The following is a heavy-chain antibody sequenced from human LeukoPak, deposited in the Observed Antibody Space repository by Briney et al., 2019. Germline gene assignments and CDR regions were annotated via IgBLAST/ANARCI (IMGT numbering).Heavy chain of an antibody. V-gene: IGHV3-64D*09. Sequence: GGSLRLSCSASGFTFSSYAMHWVRQAPGKGLEYVSAISNNGGSTYYADSVKGRFTISRDNSKNTLYLQMCSLRAEDTAVYYCVKDTLYNYGTGYFDYWGQGTLATVSS. CDR3: VKDTLYNYGTGYFDY. D-gene: IGHD5-18*01. J-gene: IGHJ4*02. CDR2: ISNNGGST. CDR1: GFTFSSYA.